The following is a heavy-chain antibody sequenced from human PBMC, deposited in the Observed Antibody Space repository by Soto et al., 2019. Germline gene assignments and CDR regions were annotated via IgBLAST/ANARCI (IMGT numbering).Heavy chain of an antibody. Sequence: PGGSLRLSCAASGFTFSSFSMNWVRQAPGKGLEWVSSISSSSSYIYYADSVKGRFTISRDNAKNSLYLQMNSLRAEDTAVYYCARVYCSSTSCTWYYYGMDVWGQGTTVTVSS. CDR1: GFTFSSFS. D-gene: IGHD2-2*01. J-gene: IGHJ6*02. V-gene: IGHV3-21*01. CDR2: ISSSSSYI. CDR3: ARVYCSSTSCTWYYYGMDV.